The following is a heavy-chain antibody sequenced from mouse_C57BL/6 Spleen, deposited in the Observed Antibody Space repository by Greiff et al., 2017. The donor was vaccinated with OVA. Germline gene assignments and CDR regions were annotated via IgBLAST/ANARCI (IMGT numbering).Heavy chain of an antibody. CDR2: IYPGNSDT. CDR3: TKGPGTMDAMDY. CDR1: GYTFTSYW. J-gene: IGHJ4*01. Sequence: VQLQQSGTVLARPGASVKMSCKTSGYTFTSYWMHWVKQRPGQGLEWIGAIYPGNSDTSYNQKFKGKAKLTAVTSASTAYMELSSLTNEDSAVYYCTKGPGTMDAMDYWGQGTSVTVSS. D-gene: IGHD1-1*02. V-gene: IGHV1-5*01.